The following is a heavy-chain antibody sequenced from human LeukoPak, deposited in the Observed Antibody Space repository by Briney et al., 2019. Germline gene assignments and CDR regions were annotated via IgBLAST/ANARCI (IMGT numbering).Heavy chain of an antibody. D-gene: IGHD2-2*01. CDR2: LSWNSGRI. Sequence: GGSLRLSCAASGFTFDNYAMHWVRQAPGKGLEWVSGLSWNSGRIGYADSVKGRFTISRDNAKNSLYLQMNSLRAEDTALYYCAKASAGFCTSNTCYGHFDYWGQGTPLTVSS. J-gene: IGHJ4*02. CDR1: GFTFDNYA. CDR3: AKASAGFCTSNTCYGHFDY. V-gene: IGHV3-9*01.